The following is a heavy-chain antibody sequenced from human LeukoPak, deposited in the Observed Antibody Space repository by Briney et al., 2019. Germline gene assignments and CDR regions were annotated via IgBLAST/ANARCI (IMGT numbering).Heavy chain of an antibody. CDR2: IYHSGST. J-gene: IGHJ3*02. Sequence: TTSETLSLTCAVSGGSISNITNSNWWSWVRQPPGKGLEWIGEIYHSGSTNYNPSLKSRVTISVDKSKNQFSLKLSSVTAADTAVFYCARSRYCSGTSCLGAFDIWGQGTMVTVSS. CDR3: ARSRYCSGTSCLGAFDI. D-gene: IGHD2-2*01. CDR1: GGSISNITNSNW. V-gene: IGHV4-4*02.